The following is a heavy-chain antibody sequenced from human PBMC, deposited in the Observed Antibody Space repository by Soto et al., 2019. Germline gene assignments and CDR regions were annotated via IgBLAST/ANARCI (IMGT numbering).Heavy chain of an antibody. CDR1: GFTFSSYS. CDR2: ISSSSSYI. CDR3: ARDAGRVSSWYKGLLDI. V-gene: IGHV3-21*01. D-gene: IGHD6-13*01. J-gene: IGHJ3*02. Sequence: EVQLVESGGGLVKPGGSLRLSCAASGFTFSSYSMNWVRQAPGKGLEWVSSISSSSSYIYYEDSVKGRFTISRDNAKNSLYLQMNSLRAEDTAVYYCARDAGRVSSWYKGLLDIWGQGTMVTVSS.